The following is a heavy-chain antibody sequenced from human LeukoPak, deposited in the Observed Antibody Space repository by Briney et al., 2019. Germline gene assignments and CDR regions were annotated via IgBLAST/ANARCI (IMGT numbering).Heavy chain of an antibody. CDR3: ARDPTSSWETAFDI. Sequence: GGSLRLSCAASGFSFSVFWMHWVRQVPGKGPVWVSRIKTDGSITDYADSVKGRFTISRDNAKNTLYLQMNSLRAEDTAVYYCARDPTSSWETAFDIWGQGTMVTVSS. D-gene: IGHD1-26*01. CDR2: IKTDGSIT. V-gene: IGHV3-74*01. J-gene: IGHJ3*02. CDR1: GFSFSVFW.